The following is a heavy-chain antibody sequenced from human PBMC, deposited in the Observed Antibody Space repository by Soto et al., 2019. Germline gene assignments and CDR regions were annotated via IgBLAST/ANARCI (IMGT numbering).Heavy chain of an antibody. CDR2: TTSQSYGGTT. CDR1: GFTSSDHA. Sequence: EVQLVESGGGVVESGRSLRLSCTFSGFTSSDHALTWVRQAPGKGLEWVAFTTSQSYGGTTEYAASVKGRFSISRDDSKNIAYLQMNSLQTADTAIYCCARDGDYYGMDVWGQGTTVTVSS. V-gene: IGHV3-49*04. CDR3: ARDGDYYGMDV. D-gene: IGHD3-3*01. J-gene: IGHJ6*02.